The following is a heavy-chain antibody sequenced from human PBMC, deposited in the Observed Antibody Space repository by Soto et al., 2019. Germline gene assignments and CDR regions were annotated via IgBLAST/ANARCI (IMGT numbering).Heavy chain of an antibody. D-gene: IGHD2-15*01. CDR1: GDSISNGGYY. J-gene: IGHJ5*02. V-gene: IGHV4-31*03. Sequence: QVQLQESGPGLVKPSQTLSLTCSVSGDSISNGGYYWSWIRQHPGKGLEWIGYISYTGTTYSSPALRSRVTISLDTSKNQFSLKLSAVTDADTAVYYCAVRYCSGGSCFSESWGQGTLVTVSS. CDR2: ISYTGTT. CDR3: AVRYCSGGSCFSES.